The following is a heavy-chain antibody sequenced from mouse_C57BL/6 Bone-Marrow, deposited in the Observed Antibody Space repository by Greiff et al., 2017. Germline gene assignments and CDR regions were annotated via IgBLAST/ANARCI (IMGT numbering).Heavy chain of an antibody. CDR3: TTVVHY. Sequence: VHVKQSGAELVRPGASVKLSCTASGFNIKDDYMHWVKQRPEQGLEWIGWIDPENGDTEYASKFQGKATITADTSSNTAYLQLSSLTSGDTAVYYCTTVVHYWGQGTTLTVSS. V-gene: IGHV14-4*01. CDR2: IDPENGDT. D-gene: IGHD1-1*01. CDR1: GFNIKDDY. J-gene: IGHJ2*01.